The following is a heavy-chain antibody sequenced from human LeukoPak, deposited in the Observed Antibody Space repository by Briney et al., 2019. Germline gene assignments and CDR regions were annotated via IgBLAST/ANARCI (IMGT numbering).Heavy chain of an antibody. D-gene: IGHD6-13*01. V-gene: IGHV3-21*01. CDR2: ISSSSSYI. J-gene: IGHJ4*02. CDR1: GFTFSSYS. CDR3: ARGKVAAAGRPGDY. Sequence: GGSLRLSCAASGFTFSSYSMNWVRQAPGKGLEWVSSISSSSSYIYYADSVKGRFTISRDNAKNSLYLQMNSLRAEDTAVYYCARGKVAAAGRPGDYWGQGTLVTVSS.